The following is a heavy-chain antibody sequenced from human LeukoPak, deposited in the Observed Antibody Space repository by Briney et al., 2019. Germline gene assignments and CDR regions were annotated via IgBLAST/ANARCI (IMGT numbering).Heavy chain of an antibody. CDR2: ISASGGST. Sequence: GGTLRLSCAASGFTFSSYGMSWVRQTPGKGLEWVSAISASGGSTYYGDSVMGRFTISRDNSKNTLYLQMNSLRADDTAVYYCAKRRHDYGDYYQMDVWGKGTTVTVSS. CDR1: GFTFSSYG. J-gene: IGHJ6*03. D-gene: IGHD4-17*01. V-gene: IGHV3-23*01. CDR3: AKRRHDYGDYYQMDV.